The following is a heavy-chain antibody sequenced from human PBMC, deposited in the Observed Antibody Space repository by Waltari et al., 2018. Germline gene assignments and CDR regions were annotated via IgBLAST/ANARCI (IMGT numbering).Heavy chain of an antibody. CDR2: INHSGRT. D-gene: IGHD6-13*01. CDR3: ARGMRGRMGRAAAGTLDY. CDR1: GGSFSGYY. Sequence: QVQLQQWGAGLLKPSETLSLTCAVYGGSFSGYYWSWIRQPPGKGLEWIGEINHSGRTNYNPSLKSRVTISVDTSKNQFSLKLSSLRSEDTAVYYCARGMRGRMGRAAAGTLDYWGQGTLVTVSS. V-gene: IGHV4-34*01. J-gene: IGHJ4*02.